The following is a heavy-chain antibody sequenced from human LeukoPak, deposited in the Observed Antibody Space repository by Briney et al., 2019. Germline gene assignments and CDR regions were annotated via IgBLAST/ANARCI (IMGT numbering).Heavy chain of an antibody. J-gene: IGHJ5*02. CDR1: GGSFSGYY. CDR2: IYYSGST. Sequence: PSETLSLTCAVHGGSFSGYYWSWIRQPPGKGLEWIGSIYYSGSTYYNPSLKSRVTISVDTSKNQFSLKLTSVTAADTAVYYCARDPYGDYVFDPWGQGTLVSVSS. V-gene: IGHV4-34*01. D-gene: IGHD4-17*01. CDR3: ARDPYGDYVFDP.